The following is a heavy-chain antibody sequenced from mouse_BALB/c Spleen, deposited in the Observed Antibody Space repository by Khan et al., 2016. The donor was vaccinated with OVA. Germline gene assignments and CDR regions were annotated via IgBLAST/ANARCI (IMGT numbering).Heavy chain of an antibody. CDR2: ISSGGTYT. CDR3: ARLADYYNSEGFAY. D-gene: IGHD1-1*01. V-gene: IGHV5-6*01. J-gene: IGHJ3*01. CDR1: GFTFSTYG. Sequence: EVELVESGGDLVKPGGSLKLSCAASGFTFSTYGMSWVRQTPDRGLEWVATISSGGTYTFYPDNVKGRFTISRDNANNTLYLQMSSLKSADTAMYYCARLADYYNSEGFAYWGQGTLVTVSA.